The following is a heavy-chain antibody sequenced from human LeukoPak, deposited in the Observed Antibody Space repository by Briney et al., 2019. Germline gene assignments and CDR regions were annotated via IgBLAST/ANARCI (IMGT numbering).Heavy chain of an antibody. CDR1: GGSISSYY. V-gene: IGHV4-59*01. J-gene: IGHJ4*02. D-gene: IGHD6-19*01. Sequence: SETLSLTCTVSGGSISSYYWSWMRQPPGKGLEWIGYIYDSGITNYNPSLKSRVTISVDSSKNQFSLKLSSVTAADTAVYYCASGIAVAGARGDYWGQGTLVTVSS. CDR2: IYDSGIT. CDR3: ASGIAVAGARGDY.